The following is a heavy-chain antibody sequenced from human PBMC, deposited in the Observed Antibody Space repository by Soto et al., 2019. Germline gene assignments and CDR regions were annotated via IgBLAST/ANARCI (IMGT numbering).Heavy chain of an antibody. Sequence: PSETLSLTCTVSGGSISSYYWSWIRQPPGKGLEWIGYIYYSGSTNYNPSLKSRVTISVDTSKNQFSLKLSSVTAADTAVYYCARHFGGVAPKLWGQGTLVTVSS. CDR1: GGSISSYY. V-gene: IGHV4-59*01. CDR2: IYYSGST. J-gene: IGHJ4*02. CDR3: ARHFGGVAPKL. D-gene: IGHD3-3*01.